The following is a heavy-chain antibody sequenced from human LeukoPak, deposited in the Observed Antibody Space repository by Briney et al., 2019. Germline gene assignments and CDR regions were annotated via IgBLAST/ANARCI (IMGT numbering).Heavy chain of an antibody. D-gene: IGHD5-18*01. V-gene: IGHV1-18*01. Sequence: RASVKVSCKASGYTFTSYGISWVRQAPGQGLEWMGLMSAYNGNRNYAQKLQGRVTMTTDTSTSTAYMELRSLRSDDTAVYYCVRDDPFTTLGDTAMDRTFDYWGQGTLVTVSS. CDR3: VRDDPFTTLGDTAMDRTFDY. CDR2: MSAYNGNR. CDR1: GYTFTSYG. J-gene: IGHJ4*02.